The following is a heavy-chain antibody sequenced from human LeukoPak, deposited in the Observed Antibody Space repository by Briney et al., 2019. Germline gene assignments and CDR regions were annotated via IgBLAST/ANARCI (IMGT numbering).Heavy chain of an antibody. CDR3: ARLILSGSYLYYFDY. V-gene: IGHV4-59*08. CDR2: ISYSGNT. CDR1: GGSISAYY. J-gene: IGHJ4*02. Sequence: SETLSLTCTVSGGSISAYYWSWIRQPPGKGLEWIGYISYSGNTNYNPSLKSRVTISVDMSKNQFSLKLSSVTAADTAVYHCARLILSGSYLYYFDYWGQGTLVTVSS. D-gene: IGHD1-26*01.